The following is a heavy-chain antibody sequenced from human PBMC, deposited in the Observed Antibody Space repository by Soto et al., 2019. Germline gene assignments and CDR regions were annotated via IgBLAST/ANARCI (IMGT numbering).Heavy chain of an antibody. D-gene: IGHD3-16*02. J-gene: IGHJ5*02. CDR3: ARDDYIWGSYRPGNTARYNWFDP. CDR2: ISSSSSYI. Sequence: GGSLRLSCAASGFTFSSYSMNWVRQAPGKGLEWVSSISSSSSYIYYADSVKGLFTISRDNAKTSLYLQMNSLRAEDTAVYYCARDDYIWGSYRPGNTARYNWFDPWGQGTLVTVSS. V-gene: IGHV3-21*01. CDR1: GFTFSSYS.